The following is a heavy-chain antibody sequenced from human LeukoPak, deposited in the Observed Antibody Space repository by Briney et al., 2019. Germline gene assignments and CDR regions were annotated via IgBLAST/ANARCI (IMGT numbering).Heavy chain of an antibody. V-gene: IGHV3-43*02. J-gene: IGHJ4*02. CDR1: GFTFSNYG. D-gene: IGHD6-13*01. Sequence: GGSLRLSCAASGFTFSNYGMHWVRQAPGKGLEWVSLISGDGASTYYADSVKGRFTISRDNSKNSLYLQMNSLRTEDTALYYCTKDKSSSWYYFDSWGQGTLVTVSS. CDR2: ISGDGAST. CDR3: TKDKSSSWYYFDS.